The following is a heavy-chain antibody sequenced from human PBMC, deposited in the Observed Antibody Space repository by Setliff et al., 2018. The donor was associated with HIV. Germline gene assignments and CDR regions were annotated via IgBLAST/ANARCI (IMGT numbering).Heavy chain of an antibody. J-gene: IGHJ4*02. Sequence: PSETLSLTCTVSGYSISSGYYWGWIRQPPGKGLEWIGSIHHSGNTYYNPSLTSRVTISADTSKNQFSLKVSSVTAADTAVYHCARDLGYSGYYYFDYWGQGTLVTVSS. CDR2: IHHSGNT. D-gene: IGHD5-12*01. CDR3: ARDLGYSGYYYFDY. CDR1: GYSISSGYY. V-gene: IGHV4-38-2*02.